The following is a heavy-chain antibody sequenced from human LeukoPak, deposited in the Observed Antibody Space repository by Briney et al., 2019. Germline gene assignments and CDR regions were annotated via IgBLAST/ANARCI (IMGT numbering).Heavy chain of an antibody. Sequence: ASVKVSCKASGYTFTNYGISWVRQAPGQGLEWMGWINPNSGGTNYAQKFQGRVTMTRDTSISTAYMELSRLRSDDTAVYYCARDLSDSSGYPNYWGQGTLVTVSS. CDR1: GYTFTNYG. CDR2: INPNSGGT. CDR3: ARDLSDSSGYPNY. J-gene: IGHJ4*02. V-gene: IGHV1-2*02. D-gene: IGHD3-22*01.